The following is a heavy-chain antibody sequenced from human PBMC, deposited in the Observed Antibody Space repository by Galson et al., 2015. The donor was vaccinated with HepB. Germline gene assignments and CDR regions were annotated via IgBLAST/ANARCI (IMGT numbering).Heavy chain of an antibody. V-gene: IGHV3-30*04. CDR1: GFTFSSYA. J-gene: IGHJ4*02. D-gene: IGHD5-18*01. CDR3: ARADTAMVGCFDY. CDR2: ISYDGSNK. Sequence: SLRLSCAASGFTFSSYAMHWVRQAPGKGLEWVAVISYDGSNKYYADSVKGRFTISRDNSKNTLYLQMNSLRAEDTAVYYCARADTAMVGCFDYWGQGTLVTVSS.